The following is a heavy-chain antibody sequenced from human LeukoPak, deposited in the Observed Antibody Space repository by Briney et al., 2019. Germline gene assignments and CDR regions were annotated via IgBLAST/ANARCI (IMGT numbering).Heavy chain of an antibody. Sequence: PGGSLRLSCAASGFSFSNSAMHWVRQAPGKGLEWVAVISFDGTNKYYADSVKGRFTISRDNAKNSLYLQMNSLRAEDTALYYCARWSYYGSGSYRYYFDYWGQGTLVTVSS. V-gene: IGHV3-30-3*01. CDR3: ARWSYYGSGSYRYYFDY. CDR1: GFSFSNSA. CDR2: ISFDGTNK. D-gene: IGHD3-10*01. J-gene: IGHJ4*02.